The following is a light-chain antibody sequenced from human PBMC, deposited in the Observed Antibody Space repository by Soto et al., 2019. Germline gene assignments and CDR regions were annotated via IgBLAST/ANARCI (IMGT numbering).Light chain of an antibody. J-gene: IGKJ1*01. CDR1: QSFNSIY. CDR3: HQYDSWT. V-gene: IGKV3-20*01. Sequence: EIVLTQFPGTLSLSPGERATLSCRASQSFNSIYLAWYQQKPGQAPRLLIYGASSRATGIPDRFSGSGSGTDFTLTISRLEHEDFAVYYCHQYDSWTFGQGTKVDI. CDR2: GAS.